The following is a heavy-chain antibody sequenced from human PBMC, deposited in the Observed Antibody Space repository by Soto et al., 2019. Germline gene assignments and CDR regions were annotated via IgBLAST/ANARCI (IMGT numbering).Heavy chain of an antibody. CDR2: IYPGDSDT. CDR3: ARLNYCGGDCYSGYYYGMDV. J-gene: IGHJ6*02. V-gene: IGHV5-51*01. CDR1: GYSFTIYC. Sequence: PGESLKSSGKGSGYSFTIYCIGWVLQMPWKGLEWMGIIYPGDSDTRYSPSFQGQVTISADKSISTAYLQWSSLKASDTAMYYCARLNYCGGDCYSGYYYGMDVWGQGTTVTVSS. D-gene: IGHD2-21*02.